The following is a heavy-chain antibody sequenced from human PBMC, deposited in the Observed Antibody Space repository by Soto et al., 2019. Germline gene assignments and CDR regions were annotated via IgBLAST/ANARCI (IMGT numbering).Heavy chain of an antibody. D-gene: IGHD1-26*01. CDR1: GGSISSSNW. CDR2: IYHSGST. J-gene: IGHJ3*02. Sequence: SVTLSLTCAVSGGSISSSNWWSWVRQPPGKGLEWIGEIYHSGSTNYNPSLKNRVTISVDKSKNQFSLKLSSVTAADTAVYYCASGRVRWDAFDIWGQGTMVTVSS. CDR3: ASGRVRWDAFDI. V-gene: IGHV4-4*02.